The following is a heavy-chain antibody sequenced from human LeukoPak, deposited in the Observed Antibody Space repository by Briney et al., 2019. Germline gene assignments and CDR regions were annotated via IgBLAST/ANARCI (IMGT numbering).Heavy chain of an antibody. V-gene: IGHV1-2*02. CDR2: INPNSGGT. Sequence: GASVKVSCKASGYTFTGHYMHWVRQAPGQGLEWMGWINPNSGGTNHAQKFQGRVTMTRDTSISTAYMELSRLRSDDTAVYYCAKDRVLATGDDAFDIWGQGTMVTISS. CDR3: AKDRVLATGDDAFDI. CDR1: GYTFTGHY. D-gene: IGHD6-13*01. J-gene: IGHJ3*02.